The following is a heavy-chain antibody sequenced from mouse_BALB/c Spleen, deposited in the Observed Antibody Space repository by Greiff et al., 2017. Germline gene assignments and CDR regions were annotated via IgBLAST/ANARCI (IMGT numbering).Heavy chain of an antibody. CDR1: GDSFTSCY. V-gene: IGHV3-8*02. D-gene: IGHD2-4*01. J-gene: IGHJ4*01. CDR2: ISYSGST. Sequence: EVQLQESGPSLVKPSQTLSLTCSVTGDSFTSCYWNWIRKFPGNKLEYMGYISYSGSTYYNPSLKSRISITRDTSKNQYYLQLNSVTTEDTATYYCARRNYDLYYAMDYWGQGTSVTVSS. CDR3: ARRNYDLYYAMDY.